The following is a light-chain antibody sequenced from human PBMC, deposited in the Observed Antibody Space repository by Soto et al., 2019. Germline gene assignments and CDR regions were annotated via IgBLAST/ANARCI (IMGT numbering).Light chain of an antibody. CDR1: QGISSA. J-gene: IGKJ4*01. V-gene: IGKV1-13*02. CDR2: DAS. Sequence: AIQLTQSPSSLSASVGDRVTITCRASQGISSALAWYQQKPGTAPKLLIYDASSLESGVPSRLSGSGSGPDFTLTNSSLQLEEFGTYYCQQFNSYPLLTFGGGTKVEIK. CDR3: QQFNSYPLLT.